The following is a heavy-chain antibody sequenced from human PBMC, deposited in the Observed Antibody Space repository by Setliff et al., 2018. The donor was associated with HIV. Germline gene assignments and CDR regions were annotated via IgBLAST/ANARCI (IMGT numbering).Heavy chain of an antibody. V-gene: IGHV3-7*03. CDR1: GFAFSSHQ. CDR2: IRQDGTDK. CDR3: ARDRRGMDV. J-gene: IGHJ6*02. Sequence: GGSLRLSCAASGFAFSSHQMSWVRQAPGKGLEWVAKIRQDGTDKYYVDSVKGRFTISRDNAKNSLYLQMNSLRAEDTAVYYCARDRRGMDVWGQGTTVTVSS.